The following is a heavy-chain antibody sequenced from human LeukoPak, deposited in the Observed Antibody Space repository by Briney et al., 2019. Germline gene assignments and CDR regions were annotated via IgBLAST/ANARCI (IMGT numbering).Heavy chain of an antibody. CDR2: IIPIFGTA. D-gene: IGHD5-12*01. CDR3: ARDIGGYSGYDYDKYYFDY. CDR1: GGTFSSYA. Sequence: SVKVSCKASGGTFSSYAVSWVRQAPGQGLEWMGGIIPIFGTANYAQKFQGRVTITADESTSTAYMELSSLRSEDTAVYYCARDIGGYSGYDYDKYYFDYWGQGTLVTVSS. J-gene: IGHJ4*02. V-gene: IGHV1-69*01.